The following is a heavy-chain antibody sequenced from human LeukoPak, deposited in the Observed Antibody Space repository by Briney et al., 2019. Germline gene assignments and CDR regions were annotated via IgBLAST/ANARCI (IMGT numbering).Heavy chain of an antibody. Sequence: PSETLSLTCTVSGGSISSYYWSWIRQPPGKGLEWIGYIYYSGSTNYNPSLKSRVTISVDTSKNQFSLKLSSVTAADTAVYYCAREADSSGIPYDAFDIWAKGQWSPSLQ. D-gene: IGHD3-22*01. V-gene: IGHV4-59*01. CDR3: AREADSSGIPYDAFDI. J-gene: IGHJ3*02. CDR1: GGSISSYY. CDR2: IYYSGST.